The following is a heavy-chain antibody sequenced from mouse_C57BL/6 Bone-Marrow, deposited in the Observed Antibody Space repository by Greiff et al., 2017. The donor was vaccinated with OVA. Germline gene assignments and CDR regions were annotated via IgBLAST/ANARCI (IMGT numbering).Heavy chain of an antibody. CDR3: TTLGTTLVARNYAMDY. CDR1: GFNIKDDY. J-gene: IGHJ4*01. V-gene: IGHV14-4*01. D-gene: IGHD1-1*01. Sequence: EVQLQESGAELVRPGASVKLSCTASGFNIKDDYMHWVKQRPEQGLEWIGWIDPENGDTEYASKFQGKATITADTSSNTAYLQLSSLTSEDTAVYYCTTLGTTLVARNYAMDYWGQGTSVTVSS. CDR2: IDPENGDT.